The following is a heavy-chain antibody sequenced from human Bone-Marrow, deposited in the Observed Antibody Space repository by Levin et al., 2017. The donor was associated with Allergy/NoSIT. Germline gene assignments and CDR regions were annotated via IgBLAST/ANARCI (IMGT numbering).Heavy chain of an antibody. CDR2: INPNSGGT. Sequence: GESLKISCKASGYTFTGYYMHWVRQAPGQGLEWMGWINPNSGGTNYAQKFQGRVTMTRDTSISTAYMELSRLRSDDTAVYYCARVLGYCSSTSCIHNWFDPWGQGTLVTVSS. CDR3: ARVLGYCSSTSCIHNWFDP. V-gene: IGHV1-2*02. J-gene: IGHJ5*02. D-gene: IGHD2-2*01. CDR1: GYTFTGYY.